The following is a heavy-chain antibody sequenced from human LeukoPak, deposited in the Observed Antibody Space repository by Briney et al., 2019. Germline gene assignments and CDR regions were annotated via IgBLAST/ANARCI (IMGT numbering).Heavy chain of an antibody. CDR2: ISRSSTYI. J-gene: IGHJ4*02. Sequence: GGSLRLSCVGSGFSFSPYWMSWVRLAPGKGLEWVSSISRSSTYIYYADSVKGRFTISRDNAKNSLYLQMNSLRAEDTAVYFCARGQGYSSGWYGGDYFDYWGQGTLVTVSS. CDR3: ARGQGYSSGWYGGDYFDY. V-gene: IGHV3-21*01. CDR1: GFSFSPYW. D-gene: IGHD6-19*01.